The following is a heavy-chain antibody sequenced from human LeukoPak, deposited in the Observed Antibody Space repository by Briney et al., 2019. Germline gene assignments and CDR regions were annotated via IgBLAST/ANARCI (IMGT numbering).Heavy chain of an antibody. CDR3: ARAGRPVYYYDSSGYYY. D-gene: IGHD3-22*01. Sequence: GSSVKVSCKASGGTFSSYAISWVRQAPGQGLEWMGGIIPIFGTANYAQKFQGRVTITADESTSTAYMELSSLRSEDTAVYYCARAGRPVYYYDSSGYYYWGQGTLVTVSS. CDR1: GGTFSSYA. V-gene: IGHV1-69*01. J-gene: IGHJ4*02. CDR2: IIPIFGTA.